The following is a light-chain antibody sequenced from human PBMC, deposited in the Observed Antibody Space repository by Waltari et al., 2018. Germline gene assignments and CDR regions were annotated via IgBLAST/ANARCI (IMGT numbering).Light chain of an antibody. CDR1: QSISSW. CDR3: QQYNTYSRT. CDR2: KAS. Sequence: DIQMTQSLSTLSASVGDRVTITCRASQSISSWLAWYQQKPGKAPKLLIYKASSLESGVPSRFIGSGSGTEFTLTISSLQPDDFAIYYCQQYNTYSRTFGQGTKVEIK. V-gene: IGKV1-5*03. J-gene: IGKJ1*01.